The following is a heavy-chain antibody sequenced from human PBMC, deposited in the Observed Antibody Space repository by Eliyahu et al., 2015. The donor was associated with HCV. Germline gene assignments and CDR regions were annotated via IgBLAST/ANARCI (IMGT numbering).Heavy chain of an antibody. D-gene: IGHD5-12*01. V-gene: IGHV3-74*01. Sequence: EVQLVESGGGLVQPGGSLRLSCAASEFTFSNYWMHWVRQVPGKGLMWVSRINRXGSTTTYADSVKGRFTISRDNAKNTLYLQMNSLRAEDTAIYYCARYSGYDYFLDYWGQGTLVTVAS. CDR3: ARYSGYDYFLDY. J-gene: IGHJ4*02. CDR1: EFTFSNYW. CDR2: INRXGSTT.